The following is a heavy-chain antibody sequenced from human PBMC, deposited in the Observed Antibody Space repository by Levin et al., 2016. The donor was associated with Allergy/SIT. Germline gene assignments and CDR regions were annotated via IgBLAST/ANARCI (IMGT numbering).Heavy chain of an antibody. D-gene: IGHD6-13*01. CDR1: GYSFTSYW. Sequence: KVSCKGSGYSFTSYWISWVRQMPGKGLEWMGRIDPSDSYTNYSPSFQGHVTISADKSISTAYLQWSSLKASDTAMYHCARHGYSSSWYGGNWFDPWGQGTLVTVSS. CDR3: ARHGYSSSWYGGNWFDP. V-gene: IGHV5-10-1*01. J-gene: IGHJ5*02. CDR2: IDPSDSYT.